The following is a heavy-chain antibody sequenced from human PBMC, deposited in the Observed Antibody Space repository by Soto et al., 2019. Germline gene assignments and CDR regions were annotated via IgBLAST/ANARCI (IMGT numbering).Heavy chain of an antibody. CDR3: ARMGQWRVPGDYYYGMDV. D-gene: IGHD6-19*01. Sequence: GAPLTLSCPPSGLTSGGNYMNWSRHAPGKGWEWVSLIYTGGGTYYADSVKGRFTVSRDNSKNTLYLQMNSLRAEDTAVYYCARMGQWRVPGDYYYGMDVWGQGTSVTVSS. J-gene: IGHJ6*02. V-gene: IGHV3-53*01. CDR1: GLTSGGNY. CDR2: IYTGGGT.